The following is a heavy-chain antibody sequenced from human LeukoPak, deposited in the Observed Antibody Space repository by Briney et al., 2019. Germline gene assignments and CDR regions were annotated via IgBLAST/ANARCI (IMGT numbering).Heavy chain of an antibody. V-gene: IGHV3-30*02. CDR3: AKDPEGYYYDSSGYYARGYFDY. Sequence: GGSLRLSCAASGFTFSSYGMHWVRQAPGKGLEWVAFIRYDGSNKYYADSVKGRFTVSRDNSNNTLYLQMNSLRAEDTAVYYCAKDPEGYYYDSSGYYARGYFDYWGQGTLVTVSS. CDR2: IRYDGSNK. J-gene: IGHJ4*02. CDR1: GFTFSSYG. D-gene: IGHD3-22*01.